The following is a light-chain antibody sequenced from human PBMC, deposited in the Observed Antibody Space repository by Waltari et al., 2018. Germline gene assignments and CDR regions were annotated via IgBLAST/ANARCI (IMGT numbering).Light chain of an antibody. CDR2: GNS. CDR3: QSYDISLSGSV. V-gene: IGLV1-40*01. CDR1: SSNIGADYE. J-gene: IGLJ1*01. Sequence: VPGQRVTISCTGSSSNIGADYEVHWYQQLPGTAPKVLIYGNSNRPSGVPERFSGSKSGTSASLAITGLQAEDEAAYYCQSYDISLSGSVFGTGTKVTVL.